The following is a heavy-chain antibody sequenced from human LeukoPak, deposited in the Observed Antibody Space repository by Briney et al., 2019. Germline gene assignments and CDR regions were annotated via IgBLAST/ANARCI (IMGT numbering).Heavy chain of an antibody. V-gene: IGHV1-8*03. CDR2: MNPNSGNT. Sequence: GASVKVSCKASGYTFTSYDINWVRQATGQGLEWMGWMNPNSGNTGYAQKFQGRVTITRNTSISTAYMELSSLRSEDTAVYYCARFHSLGELQRSYYFDYWGQGTLVTVSS. J-gene: IGHJ4*02. D-gene: IGHD1-26*01. CDR3: ARFHSLGELQRSYYFDY. CDR1: GYTFTSYD.